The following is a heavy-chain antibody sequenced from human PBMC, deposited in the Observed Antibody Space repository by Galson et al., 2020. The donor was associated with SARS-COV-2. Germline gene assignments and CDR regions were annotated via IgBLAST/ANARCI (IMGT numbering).Heavy chain of an antibody. CDR2: ISSSSSTM. CDR3: VRAIWGPSLWFDN. V-gene: IGHV3-48*01. CDR1: GFKLSSYN. Sequence: GGSLRLSCAASGFKLSSYNMNWVRQAPGKGLEWVSYISSSSSTMYYADSVKGRFTISRDKAKNTLYLQMNGLRAEDTAIYYCVRAIWGPSLWFDNWGQGAQVIVSS. D-gene: IGHD2-21*01. J-gene: IGHJ4*02.